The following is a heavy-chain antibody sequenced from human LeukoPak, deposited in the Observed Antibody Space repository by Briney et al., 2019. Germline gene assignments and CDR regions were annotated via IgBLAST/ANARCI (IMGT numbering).Heavy chain of an antibody. Sequence: SVKVSCKASGGTFSSYAISWVRQAPGQGLEWMGGIIPIFGTANYAQKFQGRVTITADKSTSTAYMELRSLRSDDTAVYYCARGTIFGVPNWFDPWGQGTLVTVSS. J-gene: IGHJ5*02. CDR1: GGTFSSYA. D-gene: IGHD3-3*01. CDR3: ARGTIFGVPNWFDP. V-gene: IGHV1-69*06. CDR2: IIPIFGTA.